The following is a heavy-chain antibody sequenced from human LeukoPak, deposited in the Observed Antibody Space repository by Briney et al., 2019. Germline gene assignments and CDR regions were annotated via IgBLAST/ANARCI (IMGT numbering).Heavy chain of an antibody. Sequence: SETLSLTCTVSGGSISSGDYYWSWIRQPPGKGLEWIGYIYYSGSTYYNPSLKSRVTISVDTSKNQFSLKLSSVTAADTAVYYCARVQRGYSGRTTPQNNWFDPWGQGTLVTVSS. D-gene: IGHD5-12*01. J-gene: IGHJ5*02. V-gene: IGHV4-30-4*01. CDR3: ARVQRGYSGRTTPQNNWFDP. CDR2: IYYSGST. CDR1: GGSISSGDYY.